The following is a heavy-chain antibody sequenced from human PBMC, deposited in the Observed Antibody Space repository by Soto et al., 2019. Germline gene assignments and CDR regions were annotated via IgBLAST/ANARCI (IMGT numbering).Heavy chain of an antibody. Sequence: SETLSLTCTVSGGSISSGGYYWSWIRQHPGKGLEWIGYIYYSGSTYYNPSLKSRVTISVDTSKNQFSLKLSSVTAADTAVYYCARVWNGDYSDYWGQGTLVTVSS. CDR2: IYYSGST. V-gene: IGHV4-31*03. D-gene: IGHD1-1*01. CDR3: ARVWNGDYSDY. CDR1: GGSISSGGYY. J-gene: IGHJ4*02.